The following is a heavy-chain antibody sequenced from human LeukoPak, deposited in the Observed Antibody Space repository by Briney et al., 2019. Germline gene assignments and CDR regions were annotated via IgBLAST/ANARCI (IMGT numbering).Heavy chain of an antibody. Sequence: GGSLRLSCAASGFTVSSNYMNWVRQAPGKGLEWVSVIYRGGSTYYADSVKGRFTISRDNSKNTLHLEMNSLRAEDTAVYYCASGVQSDYYYYYGMDVWGQGTTVTVSS. CDR3: ASGVQSDYYYYYGMDV. D-gene: IGHD1-1*01. CDR1: GFTVSSNY. CDR2: IYRGGST. V-gene: IGHV3-66*01. J-gene: IGHJ6*02.